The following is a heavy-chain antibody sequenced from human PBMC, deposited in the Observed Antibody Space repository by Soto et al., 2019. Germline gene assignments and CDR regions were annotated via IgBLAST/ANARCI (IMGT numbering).Heavy chain of an antibody. V-gene: IGHV4-39*01. J-gene: IGHJ4*02. CDR2: IYYSGST. Sequence: PSETLSLTCTVSGGSISSSSYYWGWIRQPPGKGLEWIGSIYYSGSTYYNPSLKSRVTISVDTSKNQFSLKLSSVTAADTAVYYCARLEVPAAHFDYWGQGTLVTVSS. D-gene: IGHD2-2*01. CDR3: ARLEVPAAHFDY. CDR1: GGSISSSSYY.